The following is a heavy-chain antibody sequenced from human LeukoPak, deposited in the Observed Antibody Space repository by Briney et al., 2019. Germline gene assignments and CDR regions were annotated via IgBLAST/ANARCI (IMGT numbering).Heavy chain of an antibody. CDR2: IYTSGST. CDR3: VRHKRRAITMVRGVSMRSYYFDY. D-gene: IGHD3-10*01. J-gene: IGHJ4*02. Sequence: TLSLTCTVSGNSISSGDNYWSWIRQPAGKGLEWIGRIYTSGSTNYNPSLKSRVTISVDTSKNQFSLKLSSVTAADTAVYYCVRHKRRAITMVRGVSMRSYYFDYWGQGTLVTVSS. V-gene: IGHV4-61*02. CDR1: GNSISSGDNY.